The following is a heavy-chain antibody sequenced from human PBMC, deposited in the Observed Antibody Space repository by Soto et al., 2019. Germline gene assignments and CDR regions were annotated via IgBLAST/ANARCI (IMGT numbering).Heavy chain of an antibody. Sequence: QVQLQESGPGLVKPSQTLSLTCTVSGGSISSGDYYWSWIRQPPGKGLEWIGYIYYSGSTYYNPSLKSRVTISVDTSKNHFSLKLSSVTAADTAVYYCARDYYGSGSSPPPYGMDVWGQGTTVTVSS. D-gene: IGHD3-10*01. CDR2: IYYSGST. CDR3: ARDYYGSGSSPPPYGMDV. V-gene: IGHV4-30-4*01. CDR1: GGSISSGDYY. J-gene: IGHJ6*02.